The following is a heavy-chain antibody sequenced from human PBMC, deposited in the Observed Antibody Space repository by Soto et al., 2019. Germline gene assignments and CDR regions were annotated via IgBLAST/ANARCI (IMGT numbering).Heavy chain of an antibody. CDR2: IDPSDSYT. J-gene: IGHJ6*02. Sequence: PGESLKISCKGSGYSFTSYWISWVRQMPGKGLEWMGRIDPSDSYTNYSPSFQGHVTISADKSISTAYLQWSSLKASDTAMYYCARWGSYCSSTSCDYFYYGMDVWGQGTTVTVSS. V-gene: IGHV5-10-1*01. CDR3: ARWGSYCSSTSCDYFYYGMDV. D-gene: IGHD2-2*01. CDR1: GYSFTSYW.